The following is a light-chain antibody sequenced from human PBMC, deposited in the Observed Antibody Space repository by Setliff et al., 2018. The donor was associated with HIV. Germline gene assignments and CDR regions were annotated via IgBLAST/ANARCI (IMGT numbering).Light chain of an antibody. Sequence: PGQRVTISCTGSSSNIGAGYDVHWYQQLPGTAPKLLIYGNSNRPSGVPDRFSGSKSGTSASLAITGLQAEDEADYYCQSYDSRFYVFGTGTKVTVL. CDR2: GNS. J-gene: IGLJ1*01. CDR3: QSYDSRFYV. V-gene: IGLV1-40*01. CDR1: SSNIGAGYD.